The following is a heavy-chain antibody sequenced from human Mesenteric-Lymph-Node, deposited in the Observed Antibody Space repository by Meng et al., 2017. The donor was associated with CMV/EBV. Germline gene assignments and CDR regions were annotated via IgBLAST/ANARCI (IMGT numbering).Heavy chain of an antibody. V-gene: IGHV3-74*01. CDR2: IKSDGSST. CDR1: RFTFNTDW. D-gene: IGHD6-13*01. CDR3: ARAPRIATSGIGH. J-gene: IGHJ4*02. Sequence: CAASRFTFNTDWMHWVRQAPGKGLVWFSRIKSDGSSTSYADSVKGRFTISRDNAKNTLYLQMNSLRAEDTAVYYCARAPRIATSGIGHWGQGTLVTVSS.